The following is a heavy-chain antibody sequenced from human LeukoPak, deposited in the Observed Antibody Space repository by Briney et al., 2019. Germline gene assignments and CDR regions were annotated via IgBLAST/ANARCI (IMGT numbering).Heavy chain of an antibody. CDR2: ISSSSSYI. V-gene: IGHV3-21*01. D-gene: IGHD3-10*01. CDR3: ARGRRFGELLYY. CDR1: GFTFSSYS. Sequence: GGSLRLSCAASGFTFSSYSMNWVRQAPGKGLEWVSSISSSSSYIYYADSVKGRFTISRDNAKNSLHLQMNSLRAEDTAVYYCARGRRFGELLYYWGQGTLVTVSS. J-gene: IGHJ4*02.